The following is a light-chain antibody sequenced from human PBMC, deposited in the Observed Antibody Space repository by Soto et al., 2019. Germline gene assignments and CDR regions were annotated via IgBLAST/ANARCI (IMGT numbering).Light chain of an antibody. CDR3: TSYTSNTTWV. CDR1: SSDVGRYNY. CDR2: EVR. V-gene: IGLV2-14*01. Sequence: QSALTQPAAVSGPPGQSITISCTGTSSDVGRYNYASWYQQHSGKAPKLVIYEVRNRPSGISNRFSASKSGNTASLTISGLQAEDEADYYCTSYTSNTTWVFGGGTKLTVL. J-gene: IGLJ3*02.